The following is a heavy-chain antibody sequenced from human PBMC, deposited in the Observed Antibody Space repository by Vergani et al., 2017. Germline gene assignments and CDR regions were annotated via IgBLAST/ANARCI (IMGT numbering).Heavy chain of an antibody. CDR3: ASLTMGASVSAEYFQH. Sequence: QVQLQESGPGLVKPSETLSLTCTVSGGSISSYYWSWIRQPPGKGLGWIGYIYYSGSTNYNPSLKSRVTISVDTSKNQFSLKLSSVTAADTAVYYCASLTMGASVSAEYFQHWGQGTLVTVSS. V-gene: IGHV4-59*01. D-gene: IGHD1-26*01. CDR1: GGSISSYY. J-gene: IGHJ1*01. CDR2: IYYSGST.